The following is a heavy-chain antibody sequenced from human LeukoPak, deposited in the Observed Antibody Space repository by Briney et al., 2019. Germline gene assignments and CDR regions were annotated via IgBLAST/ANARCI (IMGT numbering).Heavy chain of an antibody. CDR2: ISSTSTYI. D-gene: IGHD6-19*01. CDR3: ARDAIERAVAGYWYFDL. Sequence: GGSLRLSCAASGFTFSSSWMTWVRQAPGKGLEWVSSISSTSTYIYYADSVKGRFTISRDNAKNSLYLQMNSLRAEDTAVYYCARDAIERAVAGYWYFDLWGRGTLVTVSS. J-gene: IGHJ2*01. V-gene: IGHV3-21*06. CDR1: GFTFSSSW.